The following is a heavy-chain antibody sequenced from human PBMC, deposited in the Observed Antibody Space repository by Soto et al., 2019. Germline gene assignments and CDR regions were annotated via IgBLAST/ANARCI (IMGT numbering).Heavy chain of an antibody. CDR1: GYTFTSYD. CDR3: ASGGEEGDY. J-gene: IGHJ4*02. CDR2: MNPNSGNT. V-gene: IGHV1-8*01. D-gene: IGHD3-16*01. Sequence: QVQLVQSGAEVKKPGASVKVSCKASGYTFTSYDINWVRQATGQGLEWMGWMNPNSGNTGYAQKFQGRVTINRNTSQSTAYMELGRPKTGGTAGYLCASGGEEGDYWGQGTLVTVSS.